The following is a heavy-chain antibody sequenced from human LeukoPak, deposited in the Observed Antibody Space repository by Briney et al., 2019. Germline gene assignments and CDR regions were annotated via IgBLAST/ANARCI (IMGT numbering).Heavy chain of an antibody. CDR2: INGDGSST. D-gene: IGHD3-10*01. Sequence: GGSLRLSCVASGFTLSDHWMHWVRQAPGKGLVWVSRINGDGSSTSYADSVKGRFTISRDNAKNSLFLQVNSLRDEDTAVYYCARVRGVTVTVAYFDLWGRGTLVTVSS. CDR1: GFTLSDHW. CDR3: ARVRGVTVTVAYFDL. J-gene: IGHJ2*01. V-gene: IGHV3-74*01.